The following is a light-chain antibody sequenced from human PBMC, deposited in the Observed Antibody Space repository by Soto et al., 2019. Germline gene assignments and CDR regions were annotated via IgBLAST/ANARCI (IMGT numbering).Light chain of an antibody. CDR3: NSYTSSSTLV. J-gene: IGLJ3*02. CDR2: EVS. Sequence: QSALTQPASVSGSPGQSITISCTGTSSDVGGYNYVSWYQQHPGKAPKLMIYEVSNRPSGVSNRFSGSKSGNTASLTISGLQAEDEGDYYCNSYTSSSTLVFGGGTKLTVL. CDR1: SSDVGGYNY. V-gene: IGLV2-14*01.